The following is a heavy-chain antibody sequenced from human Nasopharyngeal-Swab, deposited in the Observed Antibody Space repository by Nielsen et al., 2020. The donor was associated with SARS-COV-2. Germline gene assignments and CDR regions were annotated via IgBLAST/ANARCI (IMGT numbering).Heavy chain of an antibody. J-gene: IGHJ5*02. CDR2: IYYSGST. Sequence: WIRQPPGQGLEWIGHIYYSGSTNYNPSLKSRVTISVDTSKNQFSLKLSSVTAADTAVYYCARGGPGLELFSRFDPWGQGTLVTVSS. CDR3: ARGGPGLELFSRFDP. V-gene: IGHV4-59*01. D-gene: IGHD1-7*01.